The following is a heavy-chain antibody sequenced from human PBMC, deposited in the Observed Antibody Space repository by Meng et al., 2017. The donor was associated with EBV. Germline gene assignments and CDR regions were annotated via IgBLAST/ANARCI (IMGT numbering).Heavy chain of an antibody. Sequence: QLELWASGAEEKKAGASVMVSCKAAGNTFTSCGISWLPQAPGQGLEWMGWISAYNGNTNYAQKLQGRVTMTTDTSTSTAYMELRSLRSDDTAVYYCARGLDYFDYWGQGTLVTVSS. J-gene: IGHJ4*02. CDR1: GNTFTSCG. V-gene: IGHV1-18*01. CDR2: ISAYNGNT. CDR3: ARGLDYFDY.